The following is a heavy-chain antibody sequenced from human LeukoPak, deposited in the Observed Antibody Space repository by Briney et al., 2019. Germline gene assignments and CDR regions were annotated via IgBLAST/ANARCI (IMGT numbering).Heavy chain of an antibody. Sequence: ASVKVSCKTSGYSFTNYDINWVRQSTGQGLEWMGWINTKSGYTGHAQKFQGRITMTGDNSISTVYMELRSLRSEDTAVYYCARVTGAIDYWGQGTLVTVSS. V-gene: IGHV1-8*01. CDR1: GYSFTNYD. CDR3: ARVTGAIDY. CDR2: INTKSGYT. J-gene: IGHJ4*02.